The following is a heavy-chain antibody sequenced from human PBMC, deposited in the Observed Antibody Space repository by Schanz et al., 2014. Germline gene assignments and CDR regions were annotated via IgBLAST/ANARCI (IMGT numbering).Heavy chain of an antibody. D-gene: IGHD2-8*01. CDR3: ARLGRMGAFDI. Sequence: QVQLVESGGGLVQPGESLRLSCAVSGFSFSSYSMSWVRQAPGKGLEWIAYISSGGTTIYYADSVKGRFTISRDNAKNSLYLEMTSLRGEDTAVYYCARLGRMGAFDIWGQGTMVTVSS. CDR1: GFSFSSYS. V-gene: IGHV3-11*01. CDR2: ISSGGTTI. J-gene: IGHJ3*02.